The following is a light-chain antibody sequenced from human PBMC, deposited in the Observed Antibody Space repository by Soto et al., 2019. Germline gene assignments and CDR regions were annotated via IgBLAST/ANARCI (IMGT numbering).Light chain of an antibody. CDR1: QSVAYNY. J-gene: IGKJ3*01. Sequence: EIVLTQSPGTLSLSPGDRATLSCKASQSVAYNYLAWYQQKPGQAPRLLIYATSNRATGIPARFSGSGSGTDFTLTISSLEPEDFAVYYCQQRSSWPFTFGPGTKVDI. V-gene: IGKV3-11*01. CDR3: QQRSSWPFT. CDR2: ATS.